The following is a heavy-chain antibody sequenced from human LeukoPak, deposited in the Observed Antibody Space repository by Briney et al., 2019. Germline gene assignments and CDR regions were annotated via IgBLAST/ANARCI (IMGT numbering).Heavy chain of an antibody. Sequence: ASVKVSCTASGYTFTGYYMHWVRQAPGQGLEWMGWINPNSGGTNYAQKFQGRVTMTRDTSISTAYMELSRLRSDDTAVYYCARAAHIVVVTAYRAWFDPWGQGTLVTVSS. V-gene: IGHV1-2*02. D-gene: IGHD2-21*02. CDR1: GYTFTGYY. J-gene: IGHJ5*02. CDR3: ARAAHIVVVTAYRAWFDP. CDR2: INPNSGGT.